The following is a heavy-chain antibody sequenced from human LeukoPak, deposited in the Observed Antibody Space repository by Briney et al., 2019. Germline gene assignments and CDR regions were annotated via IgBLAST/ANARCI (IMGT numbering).Heavy chain of an antibody. J-gene: IGHJ4*02. Sequence: SETLSLTCNVSGDSISRSRHFWAWIRQSPGRGLEWIGYIYNSGSTYYNPSLKSRVTISVDTSKNQFSLKLSSVTAADTAVYYCARGRHDYDFWSGYTWNYFDYWGQGTLVTVSS. CDR1: GDSISRSRHF. V-gene: IGHV4-39*07. D-gene: IGHD3-3*01. CDR3: ARGRHDYDFWSGYTWNYFDY. CDR2: IYNSGST.